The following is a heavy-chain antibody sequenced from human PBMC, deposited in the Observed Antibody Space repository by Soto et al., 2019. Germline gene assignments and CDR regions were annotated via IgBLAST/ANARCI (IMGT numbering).Heavy chain of an antibody. CDR1: GGTFSSYA. J-gene: IGHJ4*02. Sequence: GASVKVSCKASGGTFSSYAISWVRQAPGQGLEWMGGIIPIFGTANYAQKFQGRVTITADKSTSTAYMELSSLRSEDTAVYYWARDRSGGVGGGHYYFDCWRQENLVTVAS. CDR2: IIPIFGTA. CDR3: ARDRSGGVGGGHYYFDC. V-gene: IGHV1-69*06. D-gene: IGHD2-15*01.